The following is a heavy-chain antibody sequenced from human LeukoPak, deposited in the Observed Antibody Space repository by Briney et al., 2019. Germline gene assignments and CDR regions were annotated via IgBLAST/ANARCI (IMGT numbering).Heavy chain of an antibody. CDR1: GGSINSYY. CDR3: ARHVSSGFDY. D-gene: IGHD6-19*01. CDR2: IYYSGST. V-gene: IGHV4-59*08. J-gene: IGHJ4*02. Sequence: SETLSLTCTVSGGSINSYYWSWIRQPPGKGLEWIGYIYYSGSTNYNPSLKSRVTISVDTSKNQFSLKLSSVTAADTAVYYYARHVSSGFDYWGQGTLGTVSS.